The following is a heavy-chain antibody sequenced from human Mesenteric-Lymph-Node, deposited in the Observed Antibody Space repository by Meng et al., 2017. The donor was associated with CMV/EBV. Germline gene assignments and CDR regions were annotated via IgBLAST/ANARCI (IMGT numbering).Heavy chain of an antibody. CDR3: VRDEYSGSLYYYGMDV. Sequence: GGSLRLSCAASGFTVSSNYMSWVRQAPGKGLEWVSGIHWNGGFTSYADSVKGRFTISRDNAKNSLYLQMNSLRAEDTALYYCVRDEYSGSLYYYGMDVWGQGTTVTVSS. CDR2: IHWNGGFT. J-gene: IGHJ6*02. D-gene: IGHD5-12*01. V-gene: IGHV3-20*04. CDR1: GFTVSSNY.